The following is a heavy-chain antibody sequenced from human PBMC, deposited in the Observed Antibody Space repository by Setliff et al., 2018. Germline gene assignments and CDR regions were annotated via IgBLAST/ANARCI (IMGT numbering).Heavy chain of an antibody. CDR2: INPNSGGT. CDR1: GYTFTGYY. Sequence: GASVKVSCKASGYTFTGYYMHWVRQAPGQGLEWMGWINPNSGGTNYAQKFQGKVTMTRDTSISTAYMGLSRLRSDDTAVYYCASGVREPITMVRGVIKYGWFDPWGQGTQVTVPS. J-gene: IGHJ5*02. CDR3: ASGVREPITMVRGVIKYGWFDP. D-gene: IGHD3-10*01. V-gene: IGHV1-2*02.